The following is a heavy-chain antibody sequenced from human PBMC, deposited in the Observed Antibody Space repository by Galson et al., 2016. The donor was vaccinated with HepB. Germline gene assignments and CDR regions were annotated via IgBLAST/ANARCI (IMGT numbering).Heavy chain of an antibody. V-gene: IGHV3-48*02. D-gene: IGHD6-19*01. CDR2: ISDSSSHI. CDR1: GFSFTTYS. Sequence: SLRLSCAASGFSFTTYSMNWVRQAPGKGLEWVSYISDSSSHIYYAGSVKGRFTISRDSAKNSLYLQMNSLRDEDTAVYYCTRSYGQRLANDACDIWGQGTLVSVSS. CDR3: TRSYGQRLANDACDI. J-gene: IGHJ3*02.